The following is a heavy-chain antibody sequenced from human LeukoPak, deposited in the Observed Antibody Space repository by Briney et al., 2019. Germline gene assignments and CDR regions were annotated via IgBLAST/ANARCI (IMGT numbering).Heavy chain of an antibody. V-gene: IGHV3-23*01. CDR2: ITGSGGNT. J-gene: IGHJ4*02. Sequence: PGGSLRLSCAASGFTFSNFAMSWVRQAPGKGLEWVSGITGSGGNTHYADSVKGRFTISRDNSKNTLYLQMNSLRTEDTALYYCAKDRTYSAYAALDYWGQGTLVTVSS. CDR3: AKDRTYSAYAALDY. D-gene: IGHD5-12*01. CDR1: GFTFSNFA.